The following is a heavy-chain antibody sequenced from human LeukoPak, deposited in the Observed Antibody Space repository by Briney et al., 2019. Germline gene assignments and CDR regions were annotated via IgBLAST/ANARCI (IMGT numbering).Heavy chain of an antibody. Sequence: ASVKVSCKASGYTFTSYGIIWVRQAPGQGLEWMGWISAYNGNTNYAQKLQGRVTMTTDTSTSTAYMELRSLRSDDTAVYYCARGDYYDSSGYYSNYWGQGTLVTVSS. V-gene: IGHV1-18*01. CDR2: ISAYNGNT. CDR1: GYTFTSYG. J-gene: IGHJ4*02. D-gene: IGHD3-22*01. CDR3: ARGDYYDSSGYYSNY.